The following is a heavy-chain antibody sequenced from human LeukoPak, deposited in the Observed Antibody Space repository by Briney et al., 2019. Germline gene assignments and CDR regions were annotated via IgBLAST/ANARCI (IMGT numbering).Heavy chain of an antibody. CDR1: GFSFSSNW. Sequence: GGSLRLSCAASGFSFSSNWMHWVRQAPGKGLVWVSRINSDGSSTTYADSVKGRFTISRDNAKNTLDLQMNSLRDDDTAVYYCARVARGSTWYVDYWGQGTLVSVSS. CDR2: INSDGSST. D-gene: IGHD6-13*01. V-gene: IGHV3-74*01. CDR3: ARVARGSTWYVDY. J-gene: IGHJ4*02.